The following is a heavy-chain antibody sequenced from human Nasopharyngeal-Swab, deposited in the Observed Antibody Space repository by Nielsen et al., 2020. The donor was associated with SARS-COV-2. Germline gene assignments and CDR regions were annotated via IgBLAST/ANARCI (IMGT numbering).Heavy chain of an antibody. Sequence: GGSLRLSCAASGFTFSAHYMDWVRQAPGKGLEWVGRSRNKANSYTTEYAASVKGRFTISGDDSKNSLYLQMSSLRTEDTALYYCARDLSSIWTSGLGVWGQGTTVIVSS. J-gene: IGHJ6*02. CDR2: SRNKANSYTT. CDR1: GFTFSAHY. D-gene: IGHD6-13*01. CDR3: ARDLSSIWTSGLGV. V-gene: IGHV3-72*01.